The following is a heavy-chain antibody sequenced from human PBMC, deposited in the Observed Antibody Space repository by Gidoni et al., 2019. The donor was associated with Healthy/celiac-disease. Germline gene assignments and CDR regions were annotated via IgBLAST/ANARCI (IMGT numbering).Heavy chain of an antibody. CDR3: APSSGWYSGWFDP. CDR2: INPSGGST. V-gene: IGHV1-46*01. J-gene: IGHJ5*02. CDR1: GYTFTSYY. Sequence: QVQLVQSGAEVNKPGASVKVSCKASGYTFTSYYMHWVRQSPGHGLEWMGIINPSGGSTSYAKKFPGRVTMTRDTSTSTVYMELSSLRSEDTAVYYCAPSSGWYSGWFDPWGQGTLVTVSS. D-gene: IGHD6-19*01.